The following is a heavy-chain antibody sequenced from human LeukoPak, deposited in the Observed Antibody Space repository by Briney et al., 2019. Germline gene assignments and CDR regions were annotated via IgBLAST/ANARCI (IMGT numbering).Heavy chain of an antibody. V-gene: IGHV3-23*01. Sequence: GGSLRLSCVASGFTVSTYAMNWVRQAPGKGLEWVSHISGSGGTTFYADSVKGRFTVSRDNSKNTLFLQMNSLSAEDTAVYYCAKAGNWGFYFDFWGQGTLVTVSS. CDR2: ISGSGGTT. J-gene: IGHJ4*02. CDR1: GFTVSTYA. D-gene: IGHD7-27*01. CDR3: AKAGNWGFYFDF.